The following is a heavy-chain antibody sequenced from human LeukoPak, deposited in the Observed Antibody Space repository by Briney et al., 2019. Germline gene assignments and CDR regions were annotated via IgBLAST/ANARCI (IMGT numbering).Heavy chain of an antibody. CDR3: ARLRGNTMVEY. CDR2: VSSRNSTT. CDR1: GFTFSDYA. D-gene: IGHD3-10*01. V-gene: IGHV3-48*01. Sequence: TGGSLRLSCAASGFTFSDYAMNWVRQAPGKGLEWISYVSSRNSTTHYADSVRGRFTIFRDDSKNTLNLQTNSLRADDTAVYYCARLRGNTMVEYWGQGTLVTVSS. J-gene: IGHJ4*02.